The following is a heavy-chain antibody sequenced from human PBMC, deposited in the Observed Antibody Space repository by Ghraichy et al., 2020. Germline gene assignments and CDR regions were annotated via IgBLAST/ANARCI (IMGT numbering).Heavy chain of an antibody. CDR1: GFTFSSYA. V-gene: IGHV3-23*01. CDR3: AKDDNGYSYAGYYYYGMDV. CDR2: ISGSGGST. Sequence: GGSLRLSCAASGFTFSSYAMSWVRQAPGKGLEWVSAISGSGGSTYYADSVKGRFTISRDNSKNTLYLQMNSLRAEDTAVYYCAKDDNGYSYAGYYYYGMDVWGQGTTVTVSS. D-gene: IGHD5-18*01. J-gene: IGHJ6*02.